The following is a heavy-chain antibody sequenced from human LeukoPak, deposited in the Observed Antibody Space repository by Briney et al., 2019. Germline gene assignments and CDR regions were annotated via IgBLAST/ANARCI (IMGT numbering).Heavy chain of an antibody. V-gene: IGHV3-11*03. D-gene: IGHD6-13*01. CDR3: ARSPPHSKLRFDP. CDR2: ISGSSSNT. J-gene: IGHJ5*02. Sequence: GGSLRLSCAASGFTFSDYYMSWIRQAPGTGLEWLSYISGSSSNTDDADSVKGRFTISRDNAKNSLYLQMNSLRDEDTAVYYCARSPPHSKLRFDPWGQGTLVTVSS. CDR1: GFTFSDYY.